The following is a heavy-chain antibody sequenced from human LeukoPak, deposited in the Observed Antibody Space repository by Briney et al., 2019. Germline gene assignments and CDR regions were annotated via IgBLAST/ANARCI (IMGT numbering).Heavy chain of an antibody. V-gene: IGHV4-4*07. CDR1: GGSISIYY. CDR3: ARDKGGWYFDY. Sequence: SKTLSLTCTFSGGSISIYYWSWIRQPAGKGLEWIGRFYSSGTTNYNPSLKSRVTMSVDTSKSQFSLKLPSVTAADTAVYYCARDKGGWYFDYWGQGTLVTVAS. CDR2: FYSSGTT. J-gene: IGHJ4*02. D-gene: IGHD6-19*01.